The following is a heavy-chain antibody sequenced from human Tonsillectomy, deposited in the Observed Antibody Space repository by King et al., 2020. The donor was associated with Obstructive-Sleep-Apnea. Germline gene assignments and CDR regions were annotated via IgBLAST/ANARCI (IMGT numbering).Heavy chain of an antibody. J-gene: IGHJ5*02. Sequence: VQLVESGGGLVQPGRSLRLSCTASGFTFGDYAMSWFRQAPGKGLEWVGFIISKAYGGTTEYAASVKGRCTISRDDSKSIAYLQMNSLKTEDTAVYYCTRDPVDYYYVSSGLNWFDPWGQGTLVTVSS. V-gene: IGHV3-49*03. CDR2: IISKAYGGTT. D-gene: IGHD3-22*01. CDR1: GFTFGDYA. CDR3: TRDPVDYYYVSSGLNWFDP.